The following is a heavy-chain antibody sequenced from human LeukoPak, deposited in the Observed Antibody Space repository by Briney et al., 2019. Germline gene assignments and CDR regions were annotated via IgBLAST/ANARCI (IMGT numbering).Heavy chain of an antibody. V-gene: IGHV3-48*03. J-gene: IGHJ4*02. CDR3: ARGLSSGWAFDY. Sequence: GGALRLSCAASGFTFRSYEMNWVRQAPGKGLEWVSYISNSDSTIYYAASLKGRFTISRDNAKNSLYLQMNSLRAEDTAVYYCARGLSSGWAFDYWGQGTLVTVSS. D-gene: IGHD6-19*01. CDR2: ISNSDSTI. CDR1: GFTFRSYE.